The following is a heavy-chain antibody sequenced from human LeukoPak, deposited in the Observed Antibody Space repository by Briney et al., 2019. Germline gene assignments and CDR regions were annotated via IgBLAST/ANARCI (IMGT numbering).Heavy chain of an antibody. CDR3: ARGGITGTTRGPTRLNDAFDI. D-gene: IGHD1-20*01. CDR1: GYTFTGYY. V-gene: IGHV1-2*04. CDR2: INPNSGGT. J-gene: IGHJ3*02. Sequence: ASVKVSCKASGYTFTGYYMHWVRQAPGQGLEWTGWINPNSGGTNYAQKFQGWVTMTRDTSISTAYMELSRLRSDDTAVYYRARGGITGTTRGPTRLNDAFDIWGQGTMTVSS.